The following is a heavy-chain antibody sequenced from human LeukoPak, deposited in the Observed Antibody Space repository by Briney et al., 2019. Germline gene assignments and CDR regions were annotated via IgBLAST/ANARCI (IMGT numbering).Heavy chain of an antibody. CDR1: GYTFTSYG. V-gene: IGHV1-18*01. D-gene: IGHD2-2*01. CDR2: ISADNGNT. J-gene: IGHJ4*02. Sequence: ASVKVSCKASGYTFTSYGINWVRQAPGEGLEWMGWISADNGNTNYAQKFQGRVTMTTDTSTSTAYMELRSLRSDDTAVYYCARLSGYGATCYLCPRAGWGQGTLVTVSS. CDR3: ARLSGYGATCYLCPRAG.